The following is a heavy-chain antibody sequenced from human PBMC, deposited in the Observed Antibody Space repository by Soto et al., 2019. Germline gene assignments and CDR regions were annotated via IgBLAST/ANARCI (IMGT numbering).Heavy chain of an antibody. CDR1: GISFRNSG. D-gene: IGHD2-2*01. CDR2: IWSDGSSK. CDR3: ARDKGVTSLDY. V-gene: IGHV3-33*01. Sequence: QVQLVQSERGVVQPGRSLRLSCVMSGISFRNSGMHWVRQAPGKGLEWVAMIWSDGSSKFYADSVQGRFTISRDNSMDTLYLQMTSLRPEDTAIYYCARDKGVTSLDYWGQGTLVTVSS. J-gene: IGHJ4*02.